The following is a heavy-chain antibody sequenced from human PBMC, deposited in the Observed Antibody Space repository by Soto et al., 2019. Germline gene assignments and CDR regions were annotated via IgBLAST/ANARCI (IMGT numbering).Heavy chain of an antibody. CDR1: GFTFRNYA. D-gene: IGHD3-10*01. Sequence: GGSLRLSCAASGFTFRNYAMSWVRQAPGKGLEWVSVISVTGVDRYYADSVKGRFTISRDNSKNTLYLQLNSLRAEDTAVYYCAKDASSSGSYSYDFWGQGTLVTVSS. CDR2: ISVTGVDR. J-gene: IGHJ4*02. V-gene: IGHV3-23*01. CDR3: AKDASSSGSYSYDF.